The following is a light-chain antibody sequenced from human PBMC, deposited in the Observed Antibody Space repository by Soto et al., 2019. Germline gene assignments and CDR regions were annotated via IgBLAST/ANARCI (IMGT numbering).Light chain of an antibody. CDR2: GAS. Sequence: EVALTQSPATVSVSPGERATLSCRARQSVSSNLAWYQQKPGQAPRLLIYGASTRATGTPARFSGSGSGTEFTLTISSLQSEDFAIYYCQQYNSWPPCTFGQGTK. V-gene: IGKV3-15*01. J-gene: IGKJ2*02. CDR3: QQYNSWPPCT. CDR1: QSVSSN.